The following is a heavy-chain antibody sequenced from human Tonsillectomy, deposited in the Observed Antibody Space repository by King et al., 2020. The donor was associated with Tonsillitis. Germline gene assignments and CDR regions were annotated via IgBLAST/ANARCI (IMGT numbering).Heavy chain of an antibody. Sequence: VQLVESGGGLVQPGGSLRLSCAASGFTVSNNYMSWVRQAPGKGLEWVSLIDSGGNTYYEDSVKGRFTISRDNSKNTVYLQMNGLRAEDTAVYYCARDPGIPVAWGQGTLVTVSS. CDR2: IDSGGNT. V-gene: IGHV3-66*01. CDR1: GFTVSNNY. D-gene: IGHD6-19*01. CDR3: ARDPGIPVA. J-gene: IGHJ4*02.